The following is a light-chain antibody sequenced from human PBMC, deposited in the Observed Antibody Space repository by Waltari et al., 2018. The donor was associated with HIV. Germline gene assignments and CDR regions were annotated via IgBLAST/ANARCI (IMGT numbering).Light chain of an antibody. V-gene: IGKV3-15*01. CDR3: QQYNKWPPYT. CDR2: AAS. Sequence: EIMLTQSPDSLSVSPGESATLSCRASQSLSANLAWYQQKPGQPSRLLIYAASTRATGVPASFSGSGSGTEFTLTISGLQSDDSATYYCQQYNKWPPYTFGQGTKVEIK. J-gene: IGKJ2*01. CDR1: QSLSAN.